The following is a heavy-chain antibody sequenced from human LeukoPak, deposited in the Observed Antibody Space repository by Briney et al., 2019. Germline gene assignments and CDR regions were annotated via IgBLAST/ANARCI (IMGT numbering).Heavy chain of an antibody. D-gene: IGHD3-3*01. V-gene: IGHV3-11*01. CDR3: ARDSKIFGVALGAFGI. J-gene: IGHJ3*02. CDR1: GFTFSDYY. CDR2: ISSSGSTI. Sequence: GGSLRLSCAASGFTFSDYYMSWIRQAPGKGLEWVSYISSSGSTIYYADSVKGRFTISRDNAKNSLYLQMNSLRAEDTAVYYCARDSKIFGVALGAFGIWGQGTMVTVSS.